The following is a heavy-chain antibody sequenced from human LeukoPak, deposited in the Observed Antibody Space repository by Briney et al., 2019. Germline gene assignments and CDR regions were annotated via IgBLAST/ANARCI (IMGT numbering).Heavy chain of an antibody. J-gene: IGHJ4*02. D-gene: IGHD3-22*01. CDR2: ISSNSGGI. Sequence: GGSLRLSCAASGFTFDDYGMSWVRQAPGKGLEWVSGISSNSGGIDYADSVKGRFTISRDNAKNSLYLEMNSLRPEDTAFYYCAKDVQMTSNAYYNYLDYWGQGTLVTVSS. CDR1: GFTFDDYG. V-gene: IGHV3-9*01. CDR3: AKDVQMTSNAYYNYLDY.